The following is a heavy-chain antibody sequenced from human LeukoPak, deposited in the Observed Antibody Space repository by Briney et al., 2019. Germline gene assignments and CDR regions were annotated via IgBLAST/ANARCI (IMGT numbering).Heavy chain of an antibody. J-gene: IGHJ4*02. CDR2: ISGSGGDT. D-gene: IGHD6-13*01. CDR3: ATAPAAADSC. Sequence: GGSLRLSCAASGFTFSTYAMSWVRQAPGKGLEWVSSISGSGGDTYYADAVKGRFTISRDNAKNSLYLQMSSLRAEDTAVYYCATAPAAADSCWGQGTLVAVSS. CDR1: GFTFSTYA. V-gene: IGHV3-23*01.